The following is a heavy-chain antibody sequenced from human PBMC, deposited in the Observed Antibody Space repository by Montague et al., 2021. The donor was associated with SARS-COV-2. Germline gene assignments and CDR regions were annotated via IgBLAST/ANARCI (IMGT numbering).Heavy chain of an antibody. CDR2: ISHSGTT. CDR3: ARRPGRVWGVDV. J-gene: IGHJ6*02. Sequence: SETLSLTCAVYGASFSGYYWNFIRQTPGKGLEWLGEISHSGTTKYNPSLKSRFTISADTSKNQFSLTLTSVTAADTAVYFCARRPGRVWGVDVWGHGTTVTVFS. CDR1: GASFSGYY. V-gene: IGHV4-34*01. D-gene: IGHD3-10*01.